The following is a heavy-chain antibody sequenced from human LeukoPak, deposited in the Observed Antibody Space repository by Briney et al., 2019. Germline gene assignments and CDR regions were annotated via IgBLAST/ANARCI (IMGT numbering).Heavy chain of an antibody. J-gene: IGHJ4*02. D-gene: IGHD3-22*01. V-gene: IGHV3-49*04. Sequence: GGSLRLSCTASGFTFGDYAMSWVRQAPGKGLEWVGFIRSNSYGGTADYAASVKGRFSISRDDSKSIAYLQMNSLKTGDTAVYYCTRDAESRYYDSSGYPYWGQGTLVTVSS. CDR2: IRSNSYGGTA. CDR1: GFTFGDYA. CDR3: TRDAESRYYDSSGYPY.